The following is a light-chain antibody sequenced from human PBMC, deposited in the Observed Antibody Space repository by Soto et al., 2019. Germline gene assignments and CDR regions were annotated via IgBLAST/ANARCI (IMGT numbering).Light chain of an antibody. V-gene: IGKV3-20*01. CDR1: QSVTNNQ. J-gene: IGKJ1*01. CDR2: GVS. CDR3: YQYGSTPPT. Sequence: EIVLTQSPGTLSLSPGERATLSCRASQSVTNNQFAWFRQKPGQAPRLLIWGVSNRATGIPDRFSGSESGTHFTLNISRLEPEDFVLFYCYQYGSTPPTFGQWNKVAIK.